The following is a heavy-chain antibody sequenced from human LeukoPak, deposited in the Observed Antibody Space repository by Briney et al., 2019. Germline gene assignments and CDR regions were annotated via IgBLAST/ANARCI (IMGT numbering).Heavy chain of an antibody. Sequence: SVKVSCKASGGTFSSYAISWVRQAPGQGLEWMGRIIPILGIANYAQKFQGRVTITADKSTSTAYMELSSLRSEDTAVYYCARGLTRNLSGDLDVWGQGTTVTVSS. CDR2: IIPILGIA. J-gene: IGHJ6*02. CDR1: GGTFSSYA. CDR3: ARGLTRNLSGDLDV. V-gene: IGHV1-69*04. D-gene: IGHD3-10*01.